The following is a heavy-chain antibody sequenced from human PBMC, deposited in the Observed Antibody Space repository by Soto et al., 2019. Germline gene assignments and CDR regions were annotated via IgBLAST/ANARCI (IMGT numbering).Heavy chain of an antibody. CDR3: ARGEYSSSFGPYYYYGMDV. V-gene: IGHV3-30-3*01. Sequence: GGSLRLSCAASGFTFSSYAMHWVRQAPGKGLEWVAVISYDGSNKYYADSVKGRFTISRDNSKNTLYLQMNSLRAEDTAVYYCARGEYSSSFGPYYYYGMDVWGQGTTVTVSS. CDR1: GFTFSSYA. J-gene: IGHJ6*02. CDR2: ISYDGSNK. D-gene: IGHD6-6*01.